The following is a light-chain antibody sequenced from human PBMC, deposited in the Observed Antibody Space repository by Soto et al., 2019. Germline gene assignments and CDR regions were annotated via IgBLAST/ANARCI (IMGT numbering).Light chain of an antibody. CDR2: GAS. Sequence: EIVLTQSPGTLSLSPGERATLSCRASQSVSKNLLSWYQQKPGQAPRLLISGASNRETGIPDRFSGSGSGTDFSLTIDRLEPEDLAVYFCQPYGRSPPTFGGGTKVEIK. V-gene: IGKV3-20*01. CDR1: QSVSKNL. J-gene: IGKJ4*01. CDR3: QPYGRSPPT.